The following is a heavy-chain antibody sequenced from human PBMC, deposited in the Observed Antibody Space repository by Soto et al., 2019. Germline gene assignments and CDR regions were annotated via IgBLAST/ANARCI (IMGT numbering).Heavy chain of an antibody. CDR3: AKDRVPYSDYGRYFDL. Sequence: EVQLVESGGGLVQPGGSLRLSCAASGFTVSTYWMHWVRQDPGKGLMCVSRISPDGSTTTYADPVRGRFTISRDTAENTLYLQMNSLRVEDTAVYYCAKDRVPYSDYGRYFDLWGRGTLVTVSS. D-gene: IGHD4-17*01. J-gene: IGHJ2*01. CDR1: GFTVSTYW. V-gene: IGHV3-74*01. CDR2: ISPDGSTT.